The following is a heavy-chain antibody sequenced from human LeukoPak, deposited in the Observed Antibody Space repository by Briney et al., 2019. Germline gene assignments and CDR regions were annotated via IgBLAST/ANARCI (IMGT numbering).Heavy chain of an antibody. V-gene: IGHV1-18*01. CDR2: ISAYNGNT. CDR3: ARGAYCGGDCASSDSFDI. D-gene: IGHD2-21*02. CDR1: GYTFINYA. Sequence: SMKVSCKASGYTFINYAVSWVRQAPGQGLGGMGWISAYNGNTNYAQNLQDRVTKTTDTSTSTGLLELRGMRSDDTAVYYCARGAYCGGDCASSDSFDIWGQGTMITVSS. J-gene: IGHJ3*02.